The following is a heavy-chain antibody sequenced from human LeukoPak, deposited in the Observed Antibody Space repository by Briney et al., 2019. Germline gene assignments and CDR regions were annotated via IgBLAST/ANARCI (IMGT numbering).Heavy chain of an antibody. Sequence: SETPSLTCAVSGYSISSGYYWGWIRQPPGKGLEWIGSIYHSGSTYYNPSLKSRVTISVDTSKNQFSLKLSSVTAADTAVYYCARLPVAAAGESVDYWGQGTLVTVSS. CDR2: IYHSGST. CDR1: GYSISSGYY. V-gene: IGHV4-38-2*01. D-gene: IGHD6-13*01. CDR3: ARLPVAAAGESVDY. J-gene: IGHJ4*02.